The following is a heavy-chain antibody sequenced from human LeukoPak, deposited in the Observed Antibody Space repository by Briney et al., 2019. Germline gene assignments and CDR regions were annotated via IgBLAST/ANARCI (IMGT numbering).Heavy chain of an antibody. Sequence: GGSLTLACAASGFTFSSYAMSWVRQAPGKGLEWVSGISGSGENTYYVDSVKGRFTISRDNSKNTLYLQMTNLRVEDTAVYFCAQDRFVSSGRDDYWGQGTLVTVSS. V-gene: IGHV3-23*01. CDR1: GFTFSSYA. D-gene: IGHD6-19*01. CDR3: AQDRFVSSGRDDY. J-gene: IGHJ4*02. CDR2: ISGSGENT.